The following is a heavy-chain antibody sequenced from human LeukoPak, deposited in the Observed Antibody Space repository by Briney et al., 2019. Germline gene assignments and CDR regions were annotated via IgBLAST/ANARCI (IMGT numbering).Heavy chain of an antibody. Sequence: GRSLRLSCAASTFTFSTYTMHWVRQTPGKGLEWVAVISYDGNNKYYADSVKGRFIISRDNSKNTLYLQLNNLRTGDSAIYYCARGHLGYDRAGDHWGQGTLVTVSS. V-gene: IGHV3-30-3*01. D-gene: IGHD5-12*01. J-gene: IGHJ4*02. CDR2: ISYDGNNK. CDR1: TFTFSTYT. CDR3: ARGHLGYDRAGDH.